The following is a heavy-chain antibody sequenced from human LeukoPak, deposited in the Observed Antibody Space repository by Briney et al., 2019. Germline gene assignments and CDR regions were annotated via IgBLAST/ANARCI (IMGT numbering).Heavy chain of an antibody. CDR2: ISASGGTT. V-gene: IGHV3-23*01. D-gene: IGHD2-2*01. Sequence: GGSLTLSCAASGFTFTSYAMSWVRQAPGKGLERVSAISASGGTTYYADSVKGRFTISRNNPKNTLYLQMSGLRAEDTAVYYCAKEPREYCSSTSCHNGIAPWGQGTLVTVSS. J-gene: IGHJ5*02. CDR1: GFTFTSYA. CDR3: AKEPREYCSSTSCHNGIAP.